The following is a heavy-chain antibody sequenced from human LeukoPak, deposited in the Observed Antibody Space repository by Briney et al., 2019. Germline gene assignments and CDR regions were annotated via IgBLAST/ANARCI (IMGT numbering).Heavy chain of an antibody. J-gene: IGHJ5*02. D-gene: IGHD2-8*01. CDR3: AREAPRGARYCTNGVCYNPAGWFDP. Sequence: SQTLSLTCTVSGGSISSGSYYWSWIRQPAGKGLEWIGRIYTSGSTNYNPSLKSRVTISVDTSKNQFSLKLSSVTAADTAVYYCAREAPRGARYCTNGVCYNPAGWFDPWGQGTLVTVSS. CDR1: GGSISSGSYY. CDR2: IYTSGST. V-gene: IGHV4-61*02.